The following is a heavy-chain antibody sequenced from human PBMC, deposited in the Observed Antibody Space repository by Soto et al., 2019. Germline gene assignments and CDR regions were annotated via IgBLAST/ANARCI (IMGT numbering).Heavy chain of an antibody. Sequence: EVQLLESGGGLVQPGGSLRLSCAASGFTFSSYAMSWVRQAPGKGLEWVSAISGSGGSTYYADSVKGRFTISRDNSKNTLYLQMNSLRAEDTAVYYCAKDTKLGYCSSTSCLNVDLDYWGQGTLVTVSS. CDR2: ISGSGGST. CDR3: AKDTKLGYCSSTSCLNVDLDY. D-gene: IGHD2-2*01. CDR1: GFTFSSYA. V-gene: IGHV3-23*01. J-gene: IGHJ4*02.